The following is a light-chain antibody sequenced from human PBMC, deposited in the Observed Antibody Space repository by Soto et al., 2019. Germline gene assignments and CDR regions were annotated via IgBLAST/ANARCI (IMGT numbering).Light chain of an antibody. CDR2: GAS. V-gene: IGKV3-15*01. Sequence: EIVMTQSPATLSVSPGERATLSCRASQSVSSTLAWYQQKPGQAPRLLIYGASTRATGIPARFSGSGSGTEFTLTISILQSEDFAVYYCQQYNNWRGTFGPGTKVDIK. J-gene: IGKJ3*01. CDR1: QSVSST. CDR3: QQYNNWRGT.